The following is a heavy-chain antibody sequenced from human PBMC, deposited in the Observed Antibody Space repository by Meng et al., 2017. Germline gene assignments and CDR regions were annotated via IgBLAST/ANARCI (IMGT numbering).Heavy chain of an antibody. V-gene: IGHV1-3*01. D-gene: IGHD2/OR15-2a*01. Sequence: QVPLVQSGAVVKHPRASVTVSCKAAGYTFTSYAMHWVRQAPGQRLEWMGWINAGNGTTKYSPMFQRRVTTTRDSTARTAYMVLSGLRAEETVVYYGGRDKLKNFDSWGQGTLVTVSS. CDR1: GYTFTSYA. CDR3: GRDKLKNFDS. CDR2: INAGNGTT. J-gene: IGHJ5*01.